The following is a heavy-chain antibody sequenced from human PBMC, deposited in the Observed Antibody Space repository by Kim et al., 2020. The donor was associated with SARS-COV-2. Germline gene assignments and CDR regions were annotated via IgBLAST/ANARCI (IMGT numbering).Heavy chain of an antibody. CDR2: IYYSGST. Sequence: SETLSLTCTVSGGSISSYYWSWIRQPPGKGLEWIGYIYYSGSTNYNPSLKSRVTISVDTSKNKFSLKLSSVTAADTAVYYCAGAYPPRYGMDVWGQETTVTVSS. J-gene: IGHJ6*02. CDR1: GGSISSYY. V-gene: IGHV4-59*01. CDR3: AGAYPPRYGMDV.